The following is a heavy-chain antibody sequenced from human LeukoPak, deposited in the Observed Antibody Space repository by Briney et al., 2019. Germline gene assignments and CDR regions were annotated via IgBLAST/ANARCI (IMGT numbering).Heavy chain of an antibody. CDR2: INLAGSET. V-gene: IGHV3-7*01. Sequence: GGSLRLSCAASGFNFAGFWMTWIRQAPGRGPEWVANINLAGSETYYLDSVEGRFTISRDNAKNSLYLQMDSLRAEDTALYYCAKNSGLHDLWGQGTLVTVSS. D-gene: IGHD5-12*01. CDR1: GFNFAGFW. J-gene: IGHJ4*02. CDR3: AKNSGLHDL.